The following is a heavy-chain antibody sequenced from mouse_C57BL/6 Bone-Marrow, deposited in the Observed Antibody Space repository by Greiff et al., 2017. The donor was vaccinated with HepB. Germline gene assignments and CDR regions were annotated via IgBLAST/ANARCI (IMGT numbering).Heavy chain of an antibody. Sequence: DVKLVESGGGLVKPGGSLKLSCAASGFTFSSYAMSWVRQTPEKRLEWVATISDGGSYTYYPDNVKGRFTISRDNAKNNLYLQMSHLKSEDTAMYYCAVYYDYDGSYAMDYWGQGTSVTVSS. V-gene: IGHV5-4*03. J-gene: IGHJ4*01. D-gene: IGHD2-4*01. CDR2: ISDGGSYT. CDR1: GFTFSSYA. CDR3: AVYYDYDGSYAMDY.